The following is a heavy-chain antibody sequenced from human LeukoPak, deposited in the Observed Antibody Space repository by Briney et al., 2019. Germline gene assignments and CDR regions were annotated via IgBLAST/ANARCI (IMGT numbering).Heavy chain of an antibody. D-gene: IGHD1-26*01. CDR3: ARVGGTRYFDY. Sequence: SEILSLTCTVSGGSISSYYWSWIRQPPGKGLEWIGYIYYTGSTNYNPSLKSRVTISVDTSKNQFSLKLSSVTAADTAVYYCARVGGTRYFDYWGQGTLVTVSS. J-gene: IGHJ4*02. V-gene: IGHV4-59*01. CDR2: IYYTGST. CDR1: GGSISSYY.